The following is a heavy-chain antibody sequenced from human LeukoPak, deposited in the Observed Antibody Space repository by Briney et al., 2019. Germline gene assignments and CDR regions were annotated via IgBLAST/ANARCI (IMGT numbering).Heavy chain of an antibody. V-gene: IGHV3-30*03. CDR2: ISYDGSNK. CDR1: GFTFSSYG. CDR3: ARAMLRYFDWLEGLDY. Sequence: PGGSLRLSCAASGFTFSSYGMHWVRQAPGKGLEWVAVISYDGSNKYYADSVKGRFTISRDNSKNTLYLQMNSLRAEDTAVYYCARAMLRYFDWLEGLDYWGQGTLVTVST. D-gene: IGHD3-9*01. J-gene: IGHJ4*02.